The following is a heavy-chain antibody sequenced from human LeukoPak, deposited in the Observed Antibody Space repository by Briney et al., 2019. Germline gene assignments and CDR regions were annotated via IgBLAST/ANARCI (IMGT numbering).Heavy chain of an antibody. D-gene: IGHD2-2*01. CDR3: ARKVYHRFDY. J-gene: IGHJ4*02. Sequence: PGGSLRLSRAASGFTFSSYAMTWVRQAPGKGLEWVSAISTSGDSTYYADSVRGRFTISRDNSKNTLYLQMTSLRAEDTAVYYCARKVYHRFDYWGQGTLVTVSS. CDR2: ISTSGDST. V-gene: IGHV3-23*01. CDR1: GFTFSSYA.